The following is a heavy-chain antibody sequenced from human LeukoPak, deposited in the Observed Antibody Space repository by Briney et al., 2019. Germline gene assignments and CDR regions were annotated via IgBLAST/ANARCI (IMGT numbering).Heavy chain of an antibody. D-gene: IGHD3-3*01. V-gene: IGHV1-2*02. CDR1: GYTFTGYY. CDR2: INPNSGGT. CDR3: ARDASDFWSGYPEYFQY. Sequence: ASVKVSCKASGYTFTGYYMHWVRQAPGQGLEWMGWINPNSGGTNYAQKFQGRVTMTRDMSTSTVYMELSSLRSEDTAVYYCARDASDFWSGYPEYFQYWGQGTLVTVSS. J-gene: IGHJ1*01.